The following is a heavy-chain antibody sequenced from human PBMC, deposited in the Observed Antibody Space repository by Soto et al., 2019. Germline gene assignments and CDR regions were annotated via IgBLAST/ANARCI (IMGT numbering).Heavy chain of an antibody. V-gene: IGHV3-23*01. CDR3: AKEIFAAAYAATSPFDL. J-gene: IGHJ4*02. CDR2: VDGSGGDT. Sequence: GGSLILSCAASGFTFSSHAMGWLRQAPGAGPECVAFVDGSGGDTSYADSVKGRFTISRDNSDNSLFLHMNSLRAEDTGRYFCAKEIFAAAYAATSPFDLWGQGTLVTVSS. CDR1: GFTFSSHA. D-gene: IGHD2-8*01.